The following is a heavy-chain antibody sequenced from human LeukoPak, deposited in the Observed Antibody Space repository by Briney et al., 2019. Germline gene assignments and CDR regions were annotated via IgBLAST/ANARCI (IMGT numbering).Heavy chain of an antibody. CDR1: GFTFGDYA. Sequence: PGGSLRLSCSASGFTFGDYAMTWGRQAPGKGLEWVSTTSGSGNSAYYVDSVKGRFTISRDNAKKTMYLEMNSLRAEDTAVYYCAKAFRIYEVINLYSDSWGQGTLVTVSS. V-gene: IGHV3-23*01. CDR3: AKAFRIYEVINLYSDS. J-gene: IGHJ4*02. D-gene: IGHD3-3*01. CDR2: TSGSGNSA.